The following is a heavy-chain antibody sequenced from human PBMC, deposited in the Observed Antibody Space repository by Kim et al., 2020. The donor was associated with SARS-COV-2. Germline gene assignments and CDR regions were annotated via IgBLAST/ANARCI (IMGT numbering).Heavy chain of an antibody. J-gene: IGHJ4*02. D-gene: IGHD4-17*01. V-gene: IGHV1-2*02. CDR2: PNSGGT. CDR3: ARGYGDY. Sequence: PNSGGTNYALEFQGRVTMTRDTSISTAYMELSRLRSDDTAVYYCARGYGDYWGQGTLVTVSS.